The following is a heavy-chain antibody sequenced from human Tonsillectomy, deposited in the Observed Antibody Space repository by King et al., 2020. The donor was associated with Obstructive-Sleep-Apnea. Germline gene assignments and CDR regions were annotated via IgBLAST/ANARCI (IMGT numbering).Heavy chain of an antibody. D-gene: IGHD2-2*01. J-gene: IGHJ5*02. Sequence: VQLVESGGGLVKPGGSLRLSCAASGFTFGNAWMSWVRQAPGKGLEWGGRIKSKTDVGTTDYAAPVKGRFIILRDDSKNTLYRQMNSLKTEDTAVYYCTTDGCSSTSCYDNWFDPWGQGTLVTVSS. CDR1: GFTFGNAW. CDR2: IKSKTDVGTT. CDR3: TTDGCSSTSCYDNWFDP. V-gene: IGHV3-15*01.